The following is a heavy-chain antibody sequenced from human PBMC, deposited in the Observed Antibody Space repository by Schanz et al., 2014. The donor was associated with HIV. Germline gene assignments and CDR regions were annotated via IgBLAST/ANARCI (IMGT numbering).Heavy chain of an antibody. Sequence: EVQLVESGGGLVQPGRSLRLSCATSGFFLDDYAMHWVRQAPGKGLEWVSGISWNSGSRGYAESVKGRFTISRDNAKKSLYLQMNSLRAEDTAVYYCARDYRFATDSWGQGTLVTVSS. CDR2: ISWNSGSR. D-gene: IGHD3-16*02. CDR1: GFFLDDYA. J-gene: IGHJ4*02. CDR3: ARDYRFATDS. V-gene: IGHV3-9*01.